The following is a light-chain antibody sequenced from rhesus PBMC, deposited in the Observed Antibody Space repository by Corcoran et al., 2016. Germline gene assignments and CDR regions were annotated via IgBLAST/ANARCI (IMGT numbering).Light chain of an antibody. J-gene: IGKJ1*01. V-gene: IGKV3-42*03. CDR3: QQYSSWPHT. CDR2: GAS. CDR1: QSVSSS. Sequence: EIVMTQSPATLSWSPGERATLSCRASQSVSSSLVWYQQKPGQAPRSLFYGASIRATGIPHRFSGKGSGTESTLTISTLEPEDFALSYCQQYSSWPHTFGRGTKVEIK.